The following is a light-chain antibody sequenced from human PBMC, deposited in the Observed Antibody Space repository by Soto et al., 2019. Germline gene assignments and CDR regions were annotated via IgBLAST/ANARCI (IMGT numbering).Light chain of an antibody. V-gene: IGLV2-8*01. CDR1: SSDVGGYNY. J-gene: IGLJ1*01. Sequence: QSALTQPPSASGSPGQSVTISCTGTSSDVGGYNYVSWFQQHPGKAPKLVIYAVTKRPSGVLDRFSGSKSGNTASLTVSGLQTEDEADYYCSSYAGNNIYVFGTGTKLTVL. CDR2: AVT. CDR3: SSYAGNNIYV.